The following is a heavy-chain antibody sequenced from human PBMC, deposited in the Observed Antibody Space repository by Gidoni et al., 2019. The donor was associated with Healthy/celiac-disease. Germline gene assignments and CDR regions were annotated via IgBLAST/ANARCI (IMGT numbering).Heavy chain of an antibody. CDR1: GGTFSSYA. Sequence: QVQLVQSGAEVTKPGSSVKVSCKASGGTFSSYAISWVRQATGQGLEWMGGIMPILCTANYAQKFKGRVTITAEESKSTAYRELSSLRSEDTAVYYGARGAVAGTLGVDYWGQGTLVTVSS. CDR2: IMPILCTA. J-gene: IGHJ4*02. D-gene: IGHD6-19*01. CDR3: ARGAVAGTLGVDY. V-gene: IGHV1-69*01.